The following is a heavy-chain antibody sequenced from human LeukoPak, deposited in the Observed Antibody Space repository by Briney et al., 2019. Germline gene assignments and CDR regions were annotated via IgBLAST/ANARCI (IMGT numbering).Heavy chain of an antibody. CDR1: GGSFSGYY. CDR2: INHSGST. V-gene: IGHV4-34*01. J-gene: IGHJ4*02. Sequence: SETLSLTCAVYGGSFSGYYWSWIRQPPGKGLEWIGEINHSGSTNYNPSLKSRVTISVDTSKNRFSLKLSSVTAADTAVYYCARTSIAAVFNYWGQGTLVTVSS. CDR3: ARTSIAAVFNY. D-gene: IGHD6-13*01.